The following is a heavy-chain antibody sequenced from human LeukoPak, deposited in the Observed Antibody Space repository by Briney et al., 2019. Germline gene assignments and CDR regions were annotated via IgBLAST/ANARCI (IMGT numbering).Heavy chain of an antibody. CDR3: ARAMRRGYSYGYGY. J-gene: IGHJ4*02. CDR2: INHSGST. V-gene: IGHV4-34*01. CDR1: GGSFSGYY. Sequence: SETLSLTCAVYGGSFSGYYWSWIRQPPGKGLEWIGEINHSGSTNYNPSLKSRVTISVDTSKNQFSLRLSSVTAADTAVYYCARAMRRGYSYGYGYWGQGTLVTVSS. D-gene: IGHD5-18*01.